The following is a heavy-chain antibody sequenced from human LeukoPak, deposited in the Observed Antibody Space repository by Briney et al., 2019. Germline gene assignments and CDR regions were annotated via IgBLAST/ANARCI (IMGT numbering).Heavy chain of an antibody. Sequence: SETLSLTCTVSGGSTSSHYWSWIRQPPGKGLEWIGYIYYSGSTNYNPSLKSRVTISVDRSKNQFSLKLSSVTAADTAVYYCAREVGYYDSSGYFGYFDYWGQGTLVTVSS. J-gene: IGHJ4*02. D-gene: IGHD3-22*01. CDR1: GGSTSSHY. V-gene: IGHV4-59*11. CDR3: AREVGYYDSSGYFGYFDY. CDR2: IYYSGST.